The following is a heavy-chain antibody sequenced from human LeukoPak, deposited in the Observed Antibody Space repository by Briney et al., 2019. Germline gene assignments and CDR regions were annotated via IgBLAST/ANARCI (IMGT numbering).Heavy chain of an antibody. CDR1: GGSISSYY. Sequence: KTSETLSLTCTVSGGSISSYYWSWIRQPPGKGLEWIGYIYYSGSTNYNPSLKSRVTISVDTSKNQFSLKLSSVTAADTAVYYCARAGGWMDENWFDPWGQGTLVTVSS. CDR3: ARAGGWMDENWFDP. CDR2: IYYSGST. J-gene: IGHJ5*02. V-gene: IGHV4-59*01. D-gene: IGHD6-19*01.